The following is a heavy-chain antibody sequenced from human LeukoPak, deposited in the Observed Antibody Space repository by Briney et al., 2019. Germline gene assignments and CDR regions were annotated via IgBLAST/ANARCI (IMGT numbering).Heavy chain of an antibody. CDR2: ISAYNGNT. J-gene: IGHJ4*02. Sequence: ASVKVSCKASGYTFTSYGISRVRQAPGQGLESMGWISAYNGNTNYAQKLQGRVTMTTDTSTSTAYMELRSLRSDDTAVYYCARVTVFYVEMATIGDYWGQGTLVTVSS. D-gene: IGHD5-24*01. CDR3: ARVTVFYVEMATIGDY. V-gene: IGHV1-18*01. CDR1: GYTFTSYG.